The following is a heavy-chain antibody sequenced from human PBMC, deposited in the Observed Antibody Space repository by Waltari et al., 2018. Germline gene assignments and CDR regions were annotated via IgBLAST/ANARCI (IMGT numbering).Heavy chain of an antibody. J-gene: IGHJ4*02. CDR1: GFPFGPYR. CDR3: ARRLTGTNKFDY. V-gene: IGHV3-21*01. Sequence: EVQLVESGGGLVKPGGSLRLPCPASGFPFGPYRLNRVRQASGQGLEWVSSISSRSSYIYYADSVKGRFTISRDNAKNSLYLQMNSLRAEDTAVYYCARRLTGTNKFDYWGQGTLVTVSS. CDR2: ISSRSSYI. D-gene: IGHD1-7*01.